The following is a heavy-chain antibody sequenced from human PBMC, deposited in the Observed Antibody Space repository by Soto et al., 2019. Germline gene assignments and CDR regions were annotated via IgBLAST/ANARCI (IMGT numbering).Heavy chain of an antibody. CDR3: ARHSGVAEDGTD. Sequence: GESLKISCKGSGYSFTSNCIGWVLQMPGKGLEWMGVIYPGDSDTRYSPSFQGQVAISADKSINTAYLQWSSLKASDTAMYYCARHSGVAEDGTDWGQGTLVTVSS. CDR1: GYSFTSNC. V-gene: IGHV5-51*01. CDR2: IYPGDSDT. J-gene: IGHJ4*02. D-gene: IGHD6-13*01.